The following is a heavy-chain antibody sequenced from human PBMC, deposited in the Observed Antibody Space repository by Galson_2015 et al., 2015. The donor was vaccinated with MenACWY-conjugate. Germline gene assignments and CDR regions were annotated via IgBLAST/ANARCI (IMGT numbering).Heavy chain of an antibody. V-gene: IGHV3-74*03. CDR2: ITVDATHP. CDR3: ARDGGGGTPFDC. Sequence: VWISCITVDATHPEFADSVKGRFALSRDNARNTVYLQMNSLTAKDTAVYYCARDGGGGTPFDCWGQGTLVTVSS. J-gene: IGHJ4*02. D-gene: IGHD1-26*01.